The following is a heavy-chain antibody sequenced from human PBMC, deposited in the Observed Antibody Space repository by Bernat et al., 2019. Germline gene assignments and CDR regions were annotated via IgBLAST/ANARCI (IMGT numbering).Heavy chain of an antibody. Sequence: QVQLVESGGGVVQPGRSLRLSCAASGFTFSSYVMHWVRQAPGKGLEWVAIMSYDGSNKYYADSVKGRFSTSRDNSKNTLYLQMNSLRAEDTAVFYCARAPGPAHPFDIWGQGTMVTVSS. CDR1: GFTFSSYV. J-gene: IGHJ3*02. CDR2: MSYDGSNK. V-gene: IGHV3-30-3*01. CDR3: ARAPGPAHPFDI.